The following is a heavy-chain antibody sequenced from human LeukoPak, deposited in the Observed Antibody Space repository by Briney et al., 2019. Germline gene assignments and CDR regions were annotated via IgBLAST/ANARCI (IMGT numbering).Heavy chain of an antibody. V-gene: IGHV1-24*01. CDR1: GYTLTELS. CDR2: FDPEDGET. Sequence: ASVKVSCKVSGYTLTELSMHWVRQAPGKGLEWMGGFDPEDGETIYAQKFQGRVTMTEDTSTDTAYMELSSLRSEDTAVYYCATAPLAAAGTSVYFDYWGQGTLVTVSS. CDR3: ATAPLAAAGTSVYFDY. D-gene: IGHD6-13*01. J-gene: IGHJ4*02.